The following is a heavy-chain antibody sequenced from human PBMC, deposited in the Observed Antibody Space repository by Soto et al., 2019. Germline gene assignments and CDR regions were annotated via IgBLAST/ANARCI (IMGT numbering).Heavy chain of an antibody. D-gene: IGHD3-22*01. J-gene: IGHJ4*02. CDR1: GFTFSSYW. V-gene: IGHV3-74*01. CDR2: INSDGSRT. Sequence: EVQLVESGGGIVQPGGSLRLSCAASGFTFSSYWMHWVRQAPGKGLVWVSRINSDGSRTSYADSAKGRFNISRDNAKNTVYLQMNSLRAEDTAVYYCARGDGDYYDGNGYLGRHWGQGTLVTVSS. CDR3: ARGDGDYYDGNGYLGRH.